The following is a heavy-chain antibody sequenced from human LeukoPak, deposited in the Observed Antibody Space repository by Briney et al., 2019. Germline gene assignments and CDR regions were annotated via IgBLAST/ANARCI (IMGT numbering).Heavy chain of an antibody. CDR1: GGSISSYY. J-gene: IGHJ4*02. Sequence: PSETLSLTCTVSGGSISSYYWSWIRQPPGKGLEWIGYIYYSGSTNYNPSLKSRVTISVDTSKNQFSLKLSSVTAADTAVYYCARRPESGSYKNFDYWGQGTRVTVSS. D-gene: IGHD1-26*01. CDR3: ARRPESGSYKNFDY. V-gene: IGHV4-59*01. CDR2: IYYSGST.